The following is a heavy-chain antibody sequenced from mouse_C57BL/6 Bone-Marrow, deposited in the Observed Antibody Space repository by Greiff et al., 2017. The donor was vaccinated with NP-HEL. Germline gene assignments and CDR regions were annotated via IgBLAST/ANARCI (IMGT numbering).Heavy chain of an antibody. Sequence: EVHLVESGGGLVQPGGSLKLSCAASGFTFSDYYMYWVRQTPEKRLEWVAYISNGGGSTYYPDTVKGRFTISRDNAKNTLYLQMSRLKSEDTAMYYCARRSYYSNYNAMDYWGQGTSVTVSS. CDR2: ISNGGGST. J-gene: IGHJ4*01. V-gene: IGHV5-12*01. CDR1: GFTFSDYY. D-gene: IGHD2-5*01. CDR3: ARRSYYSNYNAMDY.